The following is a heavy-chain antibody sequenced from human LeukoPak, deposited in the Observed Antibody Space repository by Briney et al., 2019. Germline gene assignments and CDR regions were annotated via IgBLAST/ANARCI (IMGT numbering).Heavy chain of an antibody. CDR1: GFTLSGFW. CDR3: ARAGVAVAATLWD. CDR2: IKKDGSEI. Sequence: GGSLRLSCAASGFTLSGFWMNWVRQAPGKGGEGVANIKKDGSEIYYEDSVKGRFTISRDNAKNSLYLQMNSLRVEETAVYYCARAGVAVAATLWDWGQGTLVTVSS. J-gene: IGHJ4*02. D-gene: IGHD6-19*01. V-gene: IGHV3-7*04.